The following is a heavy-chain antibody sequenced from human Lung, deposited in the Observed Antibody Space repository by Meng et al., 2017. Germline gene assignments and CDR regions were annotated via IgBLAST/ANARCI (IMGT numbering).Heavy chain of an antibody. CDR3: ARGPTTMAHDFDY. V-gene: IGHV4-34*01. CDR1: GVSSSESY. J-gene: IGHJ4*02. Sequence: LQLWGAGMWNPLATLSLPCVVSGVSSSESYWSWFRQPPGKGLEWIGEINHSGSTNYNPSLESRATISVDTSQNNLSLKLSSVTAADSAVYYCARGPTTMAHDFDYWGQGTLVTVSS. D-gene: IGHD4-23*01. CDR2: INHSGST.